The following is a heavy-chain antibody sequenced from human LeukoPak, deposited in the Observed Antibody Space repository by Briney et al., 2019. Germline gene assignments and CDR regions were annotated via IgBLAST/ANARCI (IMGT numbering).Heavy chain of an antibody. V-gene: IGHV5-51*01. CDR2: IYPGDSDT. J-gene: IGHJ5*02. CDR1: GYSFTSYW. Sequence: GESLKISCKGSGYSFTSYWIGWVRQMPGKGLEWMGIIYPGDSDTRYSPSFQGQVTISADKSISTAYLQWSSLKASDTAMYYCARLGKYCSSTSCYRSMDDWFDPWGQGTLVTVSS. CDR3: ARLGKYCSSTSCYRSMDDWFDP. D-gene: IGHD2-2*02.